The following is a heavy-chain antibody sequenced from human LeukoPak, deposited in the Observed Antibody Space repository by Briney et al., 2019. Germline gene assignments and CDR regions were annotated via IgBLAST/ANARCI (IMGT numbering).Heavy chain of an antibody. D-gene: IGHD6-19*01. CDR3: ARVVSRGWDPFDY. J-gene: IGHJ4*02. V-gene: IGHV4-34*01. Sequence: PSETLSLTCAVYGGSFSGYYWSWIRQPPGKGLEWIGEINHSGSTNYNPSLKSRVTISVDTSKNQFSLKLSSVTAADTAVYYCARVVSRGWDPFDYWGQGTLVTVSS. CDR2: INHSGST. CDR1: GGSFSGYY.